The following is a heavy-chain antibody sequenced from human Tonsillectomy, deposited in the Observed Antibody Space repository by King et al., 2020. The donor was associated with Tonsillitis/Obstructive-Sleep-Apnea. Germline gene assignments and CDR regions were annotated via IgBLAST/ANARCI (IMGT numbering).Heavy chain of an antibody. CDR3: ARVGGISSSSGWDY. Sequence: SWVRQAPGQGLEWMGWISAYNGNTNYAQKLQGRVTMTTDTSTSTAYMELRSLRSDDTAVYYCARVGGISSSSGWDYWGQGTLVTVSS. J-gene: IGHJ4*02. CDR2: ISAYNGNT. V-gene: IGHV1-18*01. D-gene: IGHD6-19*01.